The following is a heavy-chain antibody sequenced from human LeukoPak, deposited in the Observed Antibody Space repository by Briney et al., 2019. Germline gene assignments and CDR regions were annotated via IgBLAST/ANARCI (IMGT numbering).Heavy chain of an antibody. J-gene: IGHJ4*02. D-gene: IGHD5-12*01. Sequence: TGGSLRLSCAASGFTFSSYAMSWVRQAPGKGLEWVSAISGSGGSTYYADSVKGRFTISRDNSKNTLYLQMNSLRAEDTAVYHCAKGILVATATNFDYWGQGTLVTVSS. CDR1: GFTFSSYA. V-gene: IGHV3-23*01. CDR2: ISGSGGST. CDR3: AKGILVATATNFDY.